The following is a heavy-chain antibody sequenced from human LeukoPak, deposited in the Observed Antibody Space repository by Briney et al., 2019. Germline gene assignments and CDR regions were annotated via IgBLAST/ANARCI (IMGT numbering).Heavy chain of an antibody. CDR3: AKDMARGRGGSYLSAFDI. J-gene: IGHJ3*02. CDR1: GFTFSSYA. D-gene: IGHD1-26*01. Sequence: GGSLRLSCAGSGFTFSSYAMSWVRRAPGRGLERVTSISGSASSTYYADSVKGRFTISRDNSKNTLYLQMNSLRAEDTAVYYCAKDMARGRGGSYLSAFDIWGQGTMVTVSS. CDR2: ISGSASST. V-gene: IGHV3-23*01.